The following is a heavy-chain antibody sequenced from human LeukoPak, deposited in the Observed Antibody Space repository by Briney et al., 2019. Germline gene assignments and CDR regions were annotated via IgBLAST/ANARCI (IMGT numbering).Heavy chain of an antibody. CDR3: AKYSSSHYYYYMDV. D-gene: IGHD6-6*01. V-gene: IGHV1-2*02. Sequence: ASVKVSCKASGYTFTGYYIHWVRQAPGQGLEWMGWINPNSGGTNYAQKFQGRVTMTRDTSISTAYMELSRLRSDDTAVYYCAKYSSSHYYYYMDVWGKGTTVTVSS. J-gene: IGHJ6*03. CDR1: GYTFTGYY. CDR2: INPNSGGT.